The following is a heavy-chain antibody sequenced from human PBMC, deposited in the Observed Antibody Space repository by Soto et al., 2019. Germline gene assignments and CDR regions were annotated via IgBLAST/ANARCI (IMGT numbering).Heavy chain of an antibody. CDR1: GFTFSSYS. D-gene: IGHD4-4*01. CDR3: ARDSNYSYYYYYMDV. CDR2: ISISSSTI. V-gene: IGHV3-48*01. J-gene: IGHJ6*03. Sequence: EVQLVESGGGLVQPGGSLRLSCAASGFTFSSYSMNWVRQAPGKGLEWVSYISISSSTIYYADSLKCRFTISKNNAKNSLYLQMNSLRAEDTALYYCARDSNYSYYYYYMDVWGKGTTVTVSS.